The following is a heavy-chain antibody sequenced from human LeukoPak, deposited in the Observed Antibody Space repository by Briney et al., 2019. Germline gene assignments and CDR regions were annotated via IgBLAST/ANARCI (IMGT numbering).Heavy chain of an antibody. V-gene: IGHV3-11*04. J-gene: IGHJ4*02. CDR1: GFTFSDYY. CDR2: ISSSGSTI. CDR3: ARAYSSSWYFVY. D-gene: IGHD6-13*01. Sequence: GGSLRLSCAASGFTFSDYYMSWIRQAPGKGLEWVSYISSSGSTIYYADSVKGRFTISRDNAKNSLYLQMNSLRAEDTAVYHCARAYSSSWYFVYWGQGTLVTVSS.